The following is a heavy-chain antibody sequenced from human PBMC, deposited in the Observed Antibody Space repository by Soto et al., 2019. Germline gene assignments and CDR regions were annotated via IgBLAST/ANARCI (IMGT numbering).Heavy chain of an antibody. CDR2: MNPNSGNT. J-gene: IGHJ5*02. D-gene: IGHD1-26*01. Sequence: QVQLVQSGAEVKKPGASVKVSCKASGYTFTSYDINWVRQATGQGLEWMGWMNPNSGNTGHAQKFQGRVTMTRNTXTSTAYMELSSLRSEDTAVYYCARFPATKSKNWFDPWGQGTLVTVSS. CDR1: GYTFTSYD. V-gene: IGHV1-8*01. CDR3: ARFPATKSKNWFDP.